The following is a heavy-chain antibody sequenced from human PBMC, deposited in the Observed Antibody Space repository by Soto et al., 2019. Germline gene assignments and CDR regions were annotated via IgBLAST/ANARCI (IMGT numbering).Heavy chain of an antibody. CDR2: IKSKTDGGTT. CDR1: GFTFSNAW. D-gene: IGHD3-16*01. J-gene: IGHJ6*03. V-gene: IGHV3-15*01. CDR3: TTENYARPFYYYYYMDV. Sequence: GGSLRLSCAASGFTFSNAWMSWVRQAPGKGLEWVGRIKSKTDGGTTDYAAPVKGRFTISSDDSKNTLYLQMNSLKTEDTAVYYCTTENYARPFYYYYYMDVWGKGTTVTVSS.